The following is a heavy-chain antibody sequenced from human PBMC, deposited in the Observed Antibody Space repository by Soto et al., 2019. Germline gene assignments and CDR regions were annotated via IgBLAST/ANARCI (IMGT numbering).Heavy chain of an antibody. CDR3: ARAPIRLCSGDHCYSGLDS. Sequence: QVQLVQSGAEVKKPGSSLKVSCKSSGGTFSSYAISWVRQAPGQGLEWLGGIIPIFNKVNYAQKSQGRVTLPADDSTSTAYMELSSLRSDDTAVYYCARAPIRLCSGDHCYSGLDSWGQGPLVIVSS. D-gene: IGHD2-15*01. J-gene: IGHJ4*02. CDR2: IIPIFNKV. V-gene: IGHV1-69*12. CDR1: GGTFSSYA.